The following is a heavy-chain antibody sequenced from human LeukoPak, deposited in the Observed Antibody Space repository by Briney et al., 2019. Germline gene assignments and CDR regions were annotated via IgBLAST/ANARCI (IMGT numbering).Heavy chain of an antibody. CDR1: GFTFSSYA. V-gene: IGHV3-23*01. Sequence: QSGGSLRLSCAASGFTFSSYAMSWVRRAPGKGLEWVSAISGSGGSTYYADSVKGRFTISRDNSKNTLYLQMNSLRAEDTAVYYCAKASRIAAAGTSMDVWGKGTTVTVSS. J-gene: IGHJ6*04. CDR2: ISGSGGST. CDR3: AKASRIAAAGTSMDV. D-gene: IGHD6-13*01.